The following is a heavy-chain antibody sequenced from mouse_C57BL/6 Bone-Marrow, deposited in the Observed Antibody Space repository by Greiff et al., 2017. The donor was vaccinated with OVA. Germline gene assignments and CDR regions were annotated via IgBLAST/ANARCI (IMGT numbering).Heavy chain of an antibody. CDR3: AIKDGYFFEY. J-gene: IGHJ2*01. V-gene: IGHV1-76*01. CDR2: IYPGSGNT. CDR1: GYTFTDHY. D-gene: IGHD2-3*01. Sequence: QVQLKQPGAEVVRPGASVKLSCKASGYTFTDHYINWVKQRPGQGLEWIARIYPGSGNTYYNEKFKGKATLTVEKSSNTAYMQLSSLTSEDSAVYFCAIKDGYFFEYWGQGTTLTVSA.